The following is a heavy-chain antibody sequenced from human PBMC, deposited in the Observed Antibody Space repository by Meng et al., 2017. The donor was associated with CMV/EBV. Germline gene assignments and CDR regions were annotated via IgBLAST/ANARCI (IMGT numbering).Heavy chain of an antibody. V-gene: IGHV4-59*01. CDR3: ARDSRFGLDP. CDR2: IYYSGST. CDR1: GSTISSYY. D-gene: IGHD3-10*02. J-gene: IGHJ5*02. Sequence: QLQGGGARLVKPSDTLSLTCTVSGSTISSYYWSWLRQAPGKGLEWIGYIYYSGSTNYNPSLKSRVTISVDTSKNQFSLKLSSVTAADTAVYYCARDSRFGLDPWGQGTLVTVFS.